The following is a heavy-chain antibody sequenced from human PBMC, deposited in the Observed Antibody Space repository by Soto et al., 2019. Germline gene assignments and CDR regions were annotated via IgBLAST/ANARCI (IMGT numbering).Heavy chain of an antibody. CDR2: IYYSGST. CDR1: GGSISSYY. CDR3: ASFYGSGSPYFDY. Sequence: ASETLSLTCTVSGGSISSYYWSWIRQPPGKGLEWIGYIYYSGSTNYNPSLKSRVTISVDTSKNQFSLKLSSVTAADTAVYYCASFYGSGSPYFDYWGQGTLVTVSS. V-gene: IGHV4-59*01. J-gene: IGHJ4*02. D-gene: IGHD3-10*01.